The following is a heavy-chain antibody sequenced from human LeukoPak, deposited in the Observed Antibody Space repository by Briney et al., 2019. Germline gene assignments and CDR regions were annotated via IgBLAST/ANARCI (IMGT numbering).Heavy chain of an antibody. CDR2: IRYDGSNK. Sequence: GGSLRLSCVASGFTFSSYGMHWVRQAPGKGLEWVAFIRYDGSNKYYADSVKGRFTISRDNAKNSLYLQMNSLRAEDTAVYYCARKLYSDNSHDAFDIWGQGTMVIVSS. D-gene: IGHD1-26*01. J-gene: IGHJ3*02. V-gene: IGHV3-30*02. CDR1: GFTFSSYG. CDR3: ARKLYSDNSHDAFDI.